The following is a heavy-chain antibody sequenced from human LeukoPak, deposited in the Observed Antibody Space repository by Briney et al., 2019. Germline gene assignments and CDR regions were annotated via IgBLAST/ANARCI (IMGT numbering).Heavy chain of an antibody. J-gene: IGHJ4*01. CDR2: ISGSGGST. CDR3: AIIDTLNGVVTTPAPFDY. CDR1: GFTFSSYA. V-gene: IGHV3-23*01. Sequence: PGGSLRLSCAASGFTFSSYAMSWVRQAPGKGLEWVSAISGSGGSTYYADSVKGRFTISRDNSKNTLHLQLNSLTAEDTALYYCAIIDTLNGVVTTPAPFDYWGQGTLVTVSS. D-gene: IGHD4-11*01.